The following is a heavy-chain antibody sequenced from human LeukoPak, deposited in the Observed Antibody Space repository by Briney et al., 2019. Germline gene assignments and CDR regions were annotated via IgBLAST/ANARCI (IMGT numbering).Heavy chain of an antibody. D-gene: IGHD3-10*01. CDR1: GGSISTHF. Sequence: PSETLSLTCTVSGGSISTHFWSWIRQPPGKGLEWIGYVYYSGSTNYNPSLKSRVTISVDMSKNQFSLKLTSVTAADTAVYYCARSALDTSGSYHNPQPFDYWGQGTLVTVSS. CDR2: VYYSGST. CDR3: ARSALDTSGSYHNPQPFDY. V-gene: IGHV4-59*11. J-gene: IGHJ4*02.